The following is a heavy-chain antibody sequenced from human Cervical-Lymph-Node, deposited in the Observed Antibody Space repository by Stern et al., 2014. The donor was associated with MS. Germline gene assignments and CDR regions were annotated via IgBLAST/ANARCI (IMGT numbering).Heavy chain of an antibody. CDR3: ARYRSSVDWYFDL. D-gene: IGHD3-16*02. Sequence: VQLVASGAEVKKPGSSVKVSCRASGGTFRNDGFSWVRQAPGQGLEWMGGVIPMFGITNSAQKFQGRLTITADESTSTVYMELSNLRPDDTALYFCARYRSSVDWYFDLWGRGTLVTVSS. CDR1: GGTFRNDG. V-gene: IGHV1-69*01. J-gene: IGHJ2*01. CDR2: VIPMFGIT.